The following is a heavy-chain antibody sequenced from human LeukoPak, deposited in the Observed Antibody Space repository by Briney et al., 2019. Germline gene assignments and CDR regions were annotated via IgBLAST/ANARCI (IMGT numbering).Heavy chain of an antibody. CDR2: ISSSGSTI. J-gene: IGHJ6*04. CDR3: AKAYYCCGMGV. V-gene: IGHV3-11*01. Sequence: GRSLRLSCAASGFTFSDYYMSWIRHAPGKGLEWVSYISSSGSTIYYADSVKGRFTISRDNAKNSLYLQMNSLRAEGTAVYYCAKAYYCCGMGVWGGGPTVTVSS. CDR1: GFTFSDYY.